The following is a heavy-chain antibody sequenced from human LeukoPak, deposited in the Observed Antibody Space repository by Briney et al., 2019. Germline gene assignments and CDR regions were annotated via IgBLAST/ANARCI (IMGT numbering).Heavy chain of an antibody. CDR2: ISASDRSP. D-gene: IGHD3-22*01. CDR1: GFTVSSYA. CDR3: AKSLRATSASGGYSSFSDY. J-gene: IGHJ4*02. Sequence: GGSLRLSCAAAGFTVSSYAMSWVRQAPGKGLEWLSAISASDRSPYYADSVRGPLTIYTDTSKNTLYLQMNSLRAADTAAYYRAKSLRATSASGGYSSFSDYWGQGTLVTVSS. V-gene: IGHV3-23*01.